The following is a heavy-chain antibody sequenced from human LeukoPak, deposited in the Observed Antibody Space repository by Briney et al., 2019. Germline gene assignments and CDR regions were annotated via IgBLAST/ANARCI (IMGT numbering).Heavy chain of an antibody. CDR3: ARTASPMVRGVIVGNYYYYYGMDV. D-gene: IGHD3-10*01. CDR1: GYSFTSYW. J-gene: IGHJ6*04. Sequence: GESLKISCKGSGYSFTSYWISWVRQMPGKGLEWMGRIDPSDSYTNYSPSFQGHVTISADKSISTAYLQWSSLKASDTAMYYCARTASPMVRGVIVGNYYYYYGMDVWGKGTTVTVSS. CDR2: IDPSDSYT. V-gene: IGHV5-10-1*01.